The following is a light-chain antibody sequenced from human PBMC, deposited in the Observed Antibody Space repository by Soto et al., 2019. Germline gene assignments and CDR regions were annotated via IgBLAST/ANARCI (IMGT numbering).Light chain of an antibody. CDR2: EAS. CDR3: QQYNDYSAWT. CDR1: QSINKW. J-gene: IGKJ1*01. Sequence: DIQMTQSPSTLSASVGDTVTITCRASQSINKWLAWYQQKPGKAPTLLIYEASILQNGVPSRFRGTEPRTEFSIIPSSPRPDDFATYYCQQYNDYSAWTVGQGPTVDIK. V-gene: IGKV1-5*03.